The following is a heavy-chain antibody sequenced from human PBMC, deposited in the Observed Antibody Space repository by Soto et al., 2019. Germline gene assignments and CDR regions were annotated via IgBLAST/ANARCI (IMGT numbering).Heavy chain of an antibody. J-gene: IGHJ4*02. D-gene: IGHD1-7*01. CDR1: GGSFTSNNW. Sequence: PSETLSLTCAVSGGSFTSNNWWTWVRQPPGQGLEWIGEIYRTGSTNYNPSLKSRVTISLDKSENQFSLRVTSLTAADTAVYYCASRDPGTSVDYWGQGTLVTVSS. CDR3: ASRDPGTSVDY. CDR2: IYRTGST. V-gene: IGHV4-4*02.